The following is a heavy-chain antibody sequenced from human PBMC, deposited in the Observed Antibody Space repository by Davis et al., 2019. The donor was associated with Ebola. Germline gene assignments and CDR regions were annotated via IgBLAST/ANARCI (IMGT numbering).Heavy chain of an antibody. CDR1: GFTVSSNY. Sequence: GESLKISCAASGFTVSSNYMSWVRQAPGKGLEWVSVIYSGGSTYYADSVKGRFTISRHNSKNTLYLQMNSLRAEDTAVYYCARVYAIPYYYYGMDVWGQGTTVTVSS. CDR2: IYSGGST. J-gene: IGHJ6*02. D-gene: IGHD2-8*01. CDR3: ARVYAIPYYYYGMDV. V-gene: IGHV3-53*04.